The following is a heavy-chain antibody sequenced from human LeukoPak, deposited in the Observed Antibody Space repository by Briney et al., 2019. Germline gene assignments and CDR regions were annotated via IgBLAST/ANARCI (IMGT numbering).Heavy chain of an antibody. J-gene: IGHJ5*02. V-gene: IGHV4-59*01. D-gene: IGHD4-17*01. CDR3: ARVFRGAVTSNWFDP. Sequence: SEALSLTCTVSGGSITGYYWTWIRQPPGKGLEWIGYISDSGSTNYNPSLKSRVTMSVDSSNTEFSLRLNSETAADTAVYYCARVFRGAVTSNWFDPWGQGTLVTVSS. CDR1: GGSITGYY. CDR2: ISDSGST.